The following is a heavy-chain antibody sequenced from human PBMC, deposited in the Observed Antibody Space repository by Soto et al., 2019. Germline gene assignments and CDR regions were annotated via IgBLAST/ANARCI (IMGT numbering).Heavy chain of an antibody. CDR2: IYYRSKWFH. CDR3: ARVHCSAGTCLDGLDF. Sequence: SQTLSLTFVISGDSVSSNGACWNWIRQSPSRGLQWLGRIYYRSKWFHDYAASVESRMAINPDTSRNQFSLQLNYVTPEDTAVYYCARVHCSAGTCLDGLDFWGQGTTATVSS. D-gene: IGHD2-15*01. J-gene: IGHJ6*02. CDR1: GDSVSSNGAC. V-gene: IGHV6-1*01.